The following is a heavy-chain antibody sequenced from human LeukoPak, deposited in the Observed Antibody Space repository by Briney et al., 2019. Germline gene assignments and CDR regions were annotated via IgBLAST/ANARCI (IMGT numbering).Heavy chain of an antibody. J-gene: IGHJ4*02. CDR3: ARVQQQLLPFDY. D-gene: IGHD6-13*01. CDR1: GGSINSNY. Sequence: SMTLSVTCSVSGGSINSNYWSFIQPLPRHLLQWIGNIYYSGSTNYNPSLKSRVTISVDTSKNQFSLKLSSVTAADTAVYYCARVQQQLLPFDYWGQGILVTVSS. CDR2: IYYSGST. V-gene: IGHV4-59*01.